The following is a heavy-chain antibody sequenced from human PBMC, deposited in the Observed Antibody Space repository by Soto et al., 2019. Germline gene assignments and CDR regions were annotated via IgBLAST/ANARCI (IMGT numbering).Heavy chain of an antibody. V-gene: IGHV3-74*01. J-gene: IGHJ6*02. CDR1: GFTFSNYW. Sequence: GGSLRLSCAATGFTFSNYWMHWVRQAPGKGLVWVSRINSDGNTTNYADSVKGRFTISRDNAKNTLYLQMNSLRAEDTAVYYCARGNYYSMDVWGQGTTVTVSS. CDR2: INSDGNTT. CDR3: ARGNYYSMDV.